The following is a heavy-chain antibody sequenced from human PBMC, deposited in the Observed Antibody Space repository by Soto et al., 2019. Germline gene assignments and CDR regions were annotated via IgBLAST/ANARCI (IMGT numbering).Heavy chain of an antibody. Sequence: SGTIAIARAFSRESINSYYWSWIRQTTGEVLEWIGYIYYSGSTNYNPSLKSRVTISVDTSKNQFSLKLSSVTAADTAVYYCARAEGYYYDSSGYCWFDPWGQGNLVT. CDR3: ARAEGYYYDSSGYCWFDP. J-gene: IGHJ5*02. D-gene: IGHD3-22*01. CDR1: RESINSYY. CDR2: IYYSGST. V-gene: IGHV4-59*07.